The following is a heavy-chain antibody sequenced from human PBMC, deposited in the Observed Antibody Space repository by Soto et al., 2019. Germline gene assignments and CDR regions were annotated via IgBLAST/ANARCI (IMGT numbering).Heavy chain of an antibody. D-gene: IGHD4-17*01. V-gene: IGHV2-5*02. CDR2: IYWDDDQ. CDR1: GFSLSTSGVG. Sequence: QITLKESGPTLVKPTQTLTLTCTFSGFSLSTSGVGVGWIRQPPGKALEWLALIYWDDDQRYSPSLKSRLSITKDTSKNQVVLRMTNMDPVDTATYYCAHSPPPPATVTTSAAYFQHWGQGTLVTVSS. J-gene: IGHJ1*01. CDR3: AHSPPPPATVTTSAAYFQH.